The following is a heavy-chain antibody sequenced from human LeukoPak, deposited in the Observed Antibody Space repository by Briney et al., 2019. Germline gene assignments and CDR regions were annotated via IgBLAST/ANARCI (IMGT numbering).Heavy chain of an antibody. D-gene: IGHD3-3*01. CDR1: GFTFSSYA. J-gene: IGHJ3*02. V-gene: IGHV3-30-3*01. CDR3: ARETFWTFDI. CDR2: ISYDGSNK. Sequence: GGSLRLSCAASGFTFSSYAMHWVRQAPGKGLEWVAVISYDGSNKYYADSVKGRFTISRDNSKNTLYLQMNSLRAEDTAVYYCARETFWTFDIWGQGTMVTVSS.